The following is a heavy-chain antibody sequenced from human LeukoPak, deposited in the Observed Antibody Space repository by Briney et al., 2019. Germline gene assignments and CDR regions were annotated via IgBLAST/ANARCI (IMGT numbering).Heavy chain of an antibody. CDR3: AKDIRVHYFDPRGYLFDP. V-gene: IGHV3-23*01. CDR2: IGGSGGGT. J-gene: IGHJ5*02. CDR1: GFSFSSYS. D-gene: IGHD3-22*01. Sequence: GGSLRLSCAASGFSFSSYSMSWVRQAPGKGPEWVSSIGGSGGGTDYADSVKGRFNISRDNPKKMLYLQMNSLRVEDTAVYYCAKDIRVHYFDPRGYLFDPWGQGTLVTVSS.